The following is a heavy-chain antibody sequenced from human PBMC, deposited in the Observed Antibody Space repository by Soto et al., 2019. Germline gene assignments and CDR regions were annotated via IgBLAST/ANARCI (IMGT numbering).Heavy chain of an antibody. D-gene: IGHD6-13*01. CDR3: ARRVAAAANFDY. CDR1: GGSISSSSYY. J-gene: IGHJ4*02. Sequence: SETLSLTCTVSGGSISSSSYYWGWIRQPPGKGLEWIGSIYYSGSTYYNPSLKSRVTISVDTSKNQFSLKLSSVTAAGTAVYYCARRVAAAANFDYWGQGTLVTVSS. CDR2: IYYSGST. V-gene: IGHV4-39*01.